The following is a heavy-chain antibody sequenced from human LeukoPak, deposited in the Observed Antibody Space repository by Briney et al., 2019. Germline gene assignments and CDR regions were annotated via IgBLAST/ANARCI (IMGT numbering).Heavy chain of an antibody. Sequence: PGGSLRLSCAASGFSFITYAMSWVRQAPGKGLEWVSGISGTGSAVGYADSVKGRFTVSRDTSKRTVYLQMSGLRVDDTAVYYCVKGSGTHYYFYYMDVWGKGTPVTVSS. CDR2: ISGTGSAV. CDR3: VKGSGTHYYFYYMDV. D-gene: IGHD1-26*01. CDR1: GFSFITYA. J-gene: IGHJ6*03. V-gene: IGHV3-23*01.